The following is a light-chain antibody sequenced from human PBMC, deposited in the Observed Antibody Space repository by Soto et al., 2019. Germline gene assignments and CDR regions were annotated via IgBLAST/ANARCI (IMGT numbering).Light chain of an antibody. J-gene: IGLJ2*01. CDR1: SSDVAAYNY. Sequence: QSMLTQPPSASGSPGQSVTISCTGTSSDVAAYNYVSWYQQHPGKAPKLMIYEVSERPSGVPDRFSGSKSGNTASLTVSGLQAEDEADYYCSSYAGNNNLVFGGGTKLTVL. CDR2: EVS. CDR3: SSYAGNNNLV. V-gene: IGLV2-8*01.